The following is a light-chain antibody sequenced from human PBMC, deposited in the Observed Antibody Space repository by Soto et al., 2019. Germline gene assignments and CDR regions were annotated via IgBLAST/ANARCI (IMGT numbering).Light chain of an antibody. CDR1: QSLTRN. V-gene: IGKV3-15*01. J-gene: IGKJ1*01. Sequence: EIVMKQPPDTLSVSPGERVTLSCRAGQSLTRNLAWYQHQPGQSPRLLIYGASAMATGIPARFSGGWSGADYPITLSRLCSDYFGFYSSHQHYKSPRTFGQGRKV. CDR3: HQHYKSPRT. CDR2: GAS.